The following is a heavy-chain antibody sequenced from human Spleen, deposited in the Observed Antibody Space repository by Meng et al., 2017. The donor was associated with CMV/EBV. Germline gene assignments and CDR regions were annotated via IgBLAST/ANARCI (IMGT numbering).Heavy chain of an antibody. CDR1: GFTVSSNY. CDR2: ITGSGTGT. D-gene: IGHD6-13*01. Sequence: GGSLRLSCAASGFTVSSNYMSWVRQAPGKGLEWISGITGSGTGTYYADSVKGRFTISRDNSKNTQYLQRNSLRAEDTAVYYCAKAGSSSSYSSSWYNALDFWGQGTLVTVSS. V-gene: IGHV3-53*01. J-gene: IGHJ4*02. CDR3: AKAGSSSSYSSSWYNALDF.